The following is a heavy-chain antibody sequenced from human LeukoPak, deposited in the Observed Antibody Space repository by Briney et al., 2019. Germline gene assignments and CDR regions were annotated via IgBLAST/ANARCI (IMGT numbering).Heavy chain of an antibody. CDR1: GDSVSSNIVA. V-gene: IGHV6-1*01. J-gene: IGHJ6*02. Sequence: SQTLSLTCVISGDSVSSNIVAWNCIRQSPWRGLEWLVRTYYRSRWYTDYSVSVRGRITIDADTSKTEFSLHLTSMTPEDTAIYYCARVKTRRPPRYYYALDVWGQGTTVAVSS. CDR3: ARVKTRRPPRYYYALDV. CDR2: TYYRSRWYT.